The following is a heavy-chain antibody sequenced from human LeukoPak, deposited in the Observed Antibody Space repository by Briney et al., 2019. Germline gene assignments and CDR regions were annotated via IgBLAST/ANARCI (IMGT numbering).Heavy chain of an antibody. Sequence: SETLSLTRTVSGGSISGTYYWSWIRQPPGKGLEWIGYIYYTGTTDSNPSLKSRVTISLDTSKNQFSLNLSSVTAADTAVYYCARRWVYDKRAFDAWGRGTMVTVSS. J-gene: IGHJ3*01. CDR3: ARRWVYDKRAFDA. CDR1: GGSISGTYY. CDR2: IYYTGTT. V-gene: IGHV4-59*08. D-gene: IGHD3-16*01.